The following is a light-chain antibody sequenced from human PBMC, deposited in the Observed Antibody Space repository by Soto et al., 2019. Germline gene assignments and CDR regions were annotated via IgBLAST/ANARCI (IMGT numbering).Light chain of an antibody. J-gene: IGLJ2*01. CDR1: TSNIGGKT. CDR2: SNN. V-gene: IGLV1-44*01. Sequence: QSILTQPPSAPGTPGQRVTISCSGSTSNIGGKTVNWYQQLPGTAPKLLIYSNNQRPSGVPDRFSGSKSVTSASLAISGLQSEDEADYYCAAWDDSLNGVVFGGGTKLTVL. CDR3: AAWDDSLNGVV.